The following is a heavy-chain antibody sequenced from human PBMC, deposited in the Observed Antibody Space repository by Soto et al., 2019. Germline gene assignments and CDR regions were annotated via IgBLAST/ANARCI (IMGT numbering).Heavy chain of an antibody. CDR2: IWYDGSNK. CDR3: ASSPKSSGGSWHEDYFDY. D-gene: IGHD2-15*01. CDR1: GFTFSSYG. Sequence: QVQLVESGGGVVQPGRSLRLSCAASGFTFSSYGMHWVRQAPGKGLEWVAVIWYDGSNKYYADSVKGRFTISRDNSKNTLYLQMNSLRDEDTAVYYCASSPKSSGGSWHEDYFDYWGQGTLVTVSS. V-gene: IGHV3-33*01. J-gene: IGHJ4*02.